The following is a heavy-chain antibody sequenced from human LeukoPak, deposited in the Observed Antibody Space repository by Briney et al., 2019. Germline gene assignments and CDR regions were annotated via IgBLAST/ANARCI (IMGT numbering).Heavy chain of an antibody. CDR2: INHSGST. CDR1: GQSFSGYY. J-gene: IGHJ4*02. V-gene: IGHV4-34*01. Sequence: SETLSLTCAVYGQSFSGYYGTWIRQSPGKGLQWIGEINHSGSTNYNPSLKSRVTISVDTSKHQFSLELSSVTAADTAVYYCARRPQTASDGSSGYYFFDHWGQGTLVTVSS. D-gene: IGHD3-22*01. CDR3: ARRPQTASDGSSGYYFFDH.